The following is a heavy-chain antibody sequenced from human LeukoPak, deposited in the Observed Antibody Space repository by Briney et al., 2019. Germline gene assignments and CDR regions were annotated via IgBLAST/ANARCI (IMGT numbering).Heavy chain of an antibody. Sequence: GGSLILSCEASGFAFSNYGMHWVRQAPGKGLEWVAVIWYDGGSTKYYADSVKGRFTISRDNSKNTLYLQVNSLRAEDTAVYYCARVSGYYESSGYYQDNWFDPWGQGTLVTVSS. J-gene: IGHJ5*02. CDR3: ARVSGYYESSGYYQDNWFDP. CDR1: GFAFSNYG. V-gene: IGHV3-33*01. D-gene: IGHD3-22*01. CDR2: IWYDGGSTK.